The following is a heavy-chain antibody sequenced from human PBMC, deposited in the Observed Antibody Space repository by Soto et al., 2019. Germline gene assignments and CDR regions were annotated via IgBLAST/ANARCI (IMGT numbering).Heavy chain of an antibody. CDR2: INPDGDVT. V-gene: IGHV1-46*01. J-gene: IGHJ4*02. Sequence: ASVKVSCKASGHTFTGNYMHWVRQAPGQGLEWMGIINPDGDVTTYAHKFRGRVTLTREMSTSTSYMELRSLTSEDTAVYYCASKFSRGSFQDFDTWGQGTLVTVSS. D-gene: IGHD1-26*01. CDR1: GHTFTGNY. CDR3: ASKFSRGSFQDFDT.